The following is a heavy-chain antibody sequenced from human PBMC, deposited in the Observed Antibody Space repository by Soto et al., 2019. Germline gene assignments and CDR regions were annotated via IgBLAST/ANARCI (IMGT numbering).Heavy chain of an antibody. CDR1: GGSVSSGRYY. D-gene: IGHD2-15*01. CDR2: IYYSGLT. Sequence: SETLSLTCTVSGGSVSSGRYYWSWIRQPPGKGLEWIGYIYYSGLTNYSPSLKSRVAISIDTSKNQFSLILSSVTAADAAVYYCVRTPTSPRRFDSWGQGTLVTVSS. V-gene: IGHV4-61*01. CDR3: VRTPTSPRRFDS. J-gene: IGHJ5*01.